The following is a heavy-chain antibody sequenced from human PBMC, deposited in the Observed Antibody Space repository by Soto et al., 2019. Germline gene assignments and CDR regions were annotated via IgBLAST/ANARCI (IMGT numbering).Heavy chain of an antibody. CDR3: ARQYCSGGRFYWAAFDI. J-gene: IGHJ3*02. Sequence: QVQLQQWGAGLLKPSETLSLTCAVYGGSFSGYYWSWIRQPPGKGLEWIGEINHSGSTNYNPSLKSRVTIAVDTSKNQFSLKLSSVTAADTAVYYCARQYCSGGRFYWAAFDIWGQGTMVTVSS. D-gene: IGHD2-15*01. CDR2: INHSGST. CDR1: GGSFSGYY. V-gene: IGHV4-34*01.